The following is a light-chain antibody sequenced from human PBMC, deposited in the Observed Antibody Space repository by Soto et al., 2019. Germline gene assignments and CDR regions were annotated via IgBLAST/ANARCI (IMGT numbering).Light chain of an antibody. CDR3: SSYTSSSTYV. J-gene: IGLJ1*01. CDR2: EVS. Sequence: QSVLTQPASVSGYPGQSITISCTGTSSDVGNYNYVSWYQQHPGKAPKLMIYEVSNRPSGVSNRFSGSKSGNTASLTISGLRAEDEADYYCSSYTSSSTYVFGTGTKV. V-gene: IGLV2-14*01. CDR1: SSDVGNYNY.